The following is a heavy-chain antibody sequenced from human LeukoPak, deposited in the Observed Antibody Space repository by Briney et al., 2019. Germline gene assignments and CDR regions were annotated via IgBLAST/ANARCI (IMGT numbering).Heavy chain of an antibody. Sequence: SETLSLTCAVYGGSFSGYYWSWIRQPPGKGLEWIGEINHSGSTNYNPSLKSRVTISVDTSKNQFSLKLSSVTAADTAVYYCARPRGRYYFDYWGQGTLVTVSS. D-gene: IGHD3-10*01. CDR2: INHSGST. J-gene: IGHJ4*02. CDR1: GGSFSGYY. V-gene: IGHV4-34*01. CDR3: ARPRGRYYFDY.